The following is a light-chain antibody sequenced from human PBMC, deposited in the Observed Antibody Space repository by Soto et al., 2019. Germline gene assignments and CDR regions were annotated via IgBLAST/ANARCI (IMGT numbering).Light chain of an antibody. Sequence: DIQMPQSPASLSASVGDMVTITCRTSQSSSSYLNWYQLKPGKAAKLLIYASSYLQSGVPSRFSGSGSVTDFTLTISSLQAEDFAIYYCQHSYSIPFTFGGGTKVEIK. V-gene: IGKV1-39*01. CDR3: QHSYSIPFT. J-gene: IGKJ4*01. CDR1: QSSSSY. CDR2: ASS.